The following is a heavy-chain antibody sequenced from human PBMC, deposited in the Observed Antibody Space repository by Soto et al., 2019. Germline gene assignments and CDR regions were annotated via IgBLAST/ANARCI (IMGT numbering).Heavy chain of an antibody. CDR3: ARDSSSWYEVLADP. D-gene: IGHD6-13*01. Sequence: QVQLVQSGAEVKKPGASVKVSCKASGYTFTSYAMHWVRQAPGQRLEWMGWINAGNGNTKYSQKFQGRVTITRDTSASTAYMELSSLRSEDTAVYYCARDSSSWYEVLADPWGQGTLVTVSS. CDR2: INAGNGNT. V-gene: IGHV1-3*01. CDR1: GYTFTSYA. J-gene: IGHJ5*02.